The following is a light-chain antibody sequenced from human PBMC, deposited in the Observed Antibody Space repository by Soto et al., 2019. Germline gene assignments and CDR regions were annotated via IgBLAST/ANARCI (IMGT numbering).Light chain of an antibody. Sequence: DVEVPQSPSSLSATVGDRVTITCRASQSISSYLNWYQQKPGKAPKLLIYAASSLQSGVPSRFSGSGSGTDFTLTISSLQPEDFATYYCQQSYSTPGTFGQRTKV. CDR1: QSISSY. V-gene: IGKV1-39*01. CDR2: AAS. J-gene: IGKJ1*01. CDR3: QQSYSTPGT.